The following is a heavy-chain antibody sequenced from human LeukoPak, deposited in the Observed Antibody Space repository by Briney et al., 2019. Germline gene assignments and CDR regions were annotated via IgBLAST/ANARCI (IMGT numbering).Heavy chain of an antibody. CDR1: GGSISYYY. CDR3: VRHLSRYFDDY. Sequence: PSETLSLTCTVSGGSISYYYWNWIRRPPGKGLEWIGYILSSGSTHHNPSLTSRISLSVDTSKNQFSLKLSSVTAADTAVYYCVRHLSRYFDDYWGQGTLVTVSS. J-gene: IGHJ4*02. CDR2: ILSSGST. V-gene: IGHV4-59*08. D-gene: IGHD3-9*01.